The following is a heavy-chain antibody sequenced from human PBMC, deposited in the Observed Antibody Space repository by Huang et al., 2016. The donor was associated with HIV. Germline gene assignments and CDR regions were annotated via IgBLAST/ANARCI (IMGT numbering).Heavy chain of an antibody. V-gene: IGHV7-4-1*02. J-gene: IGHJ4*02. CDR3: AGYRLTGTFLDS. Sequence: QVQLVQSGSELRKPGASVKGSCKAFGYTFTTYRLIWVRQAPGQGLEWMVWINTKTGKPTYAQGFTGRFVFSLNTTVNTAYLQISSLKTDDTAKYCCAGYRLTGTFLDSWGQGTQVTVSS. CDR1: GYTFTTYR. D-gene: IGHD3-9*01. CDR2: INTKTGKP.